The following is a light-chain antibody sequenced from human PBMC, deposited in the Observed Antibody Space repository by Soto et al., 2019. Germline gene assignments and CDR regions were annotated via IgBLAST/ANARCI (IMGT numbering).Light chain of an antibody. CDR3: QQYGSSPVT. V-gene: IGKV3-20*01. J-gene: IGKJ3*01. Sequence: EIVLTQSPGTLSLSPGERATLSCRASQSVSSNYLAWYQQKPGQAPRLLIYGASSRATGIPDRFSGSGSGTDFTLTISRLEPDDFAVYYCQQYGSSPVTFGPGTKVDIK. CDR2: GAS. CDR1: QSVSSNY.